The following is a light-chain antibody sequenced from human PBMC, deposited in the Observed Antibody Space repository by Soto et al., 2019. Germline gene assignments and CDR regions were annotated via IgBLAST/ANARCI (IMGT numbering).Light chain of an antibody. CDR2: LAS. J-gene: IGKJ1*01. V-gene: IGKV1-39*01. CDR3: QQSDSTPWT. Sequence: DIQMTQSPSSLSASVGDRVTITCRASQSISNYLNWYQQKPGKAPKLLIYLASSLQSGVPSRFSGSGSGTDFTLTISSLQPEDCATYYCQQSDSTPWTFGQGTKVEIK. CDR1: QSISNY.